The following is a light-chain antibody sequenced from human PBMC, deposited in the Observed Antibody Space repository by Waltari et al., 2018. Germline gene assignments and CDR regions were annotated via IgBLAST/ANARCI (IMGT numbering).Light chain of an antibody. Sequence: SSELTQPSSVSVSPGQTARITCSGDVLTKHYARWFQQKPGQAPLLVIYRDIQRPSVIPELFSGSTSGTTVTLTISGAQIEDESDYYCFSAADNNLWVFGGGTKLTVL. J-gene: IGLJ3*02. CDR3: FSAADNNLWV. CDR2: RDI. V-gene: IGLV3-27*01. CDR1: VLTKHY.